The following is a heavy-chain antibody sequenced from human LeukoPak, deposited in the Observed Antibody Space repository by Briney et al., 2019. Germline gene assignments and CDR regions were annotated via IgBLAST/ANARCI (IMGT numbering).Heavy chain of an antibody. CDR2: ISDSGTT. V-gene: IGHV4-59*08. CDR1: GDSISSYY. Sequence: SETLSLTCTVSGDSISSYYWSWIRLPPGKGLEWIGYISDSGTTNYNPSLRSRVTISADTSKNQSSLNVKSVTAADTAVFYCARHRSPYYYGMDVWGQGTTVTVSS. J-gene: IGHJ6*02. CDR3: ARHRSPYYYGMDV.